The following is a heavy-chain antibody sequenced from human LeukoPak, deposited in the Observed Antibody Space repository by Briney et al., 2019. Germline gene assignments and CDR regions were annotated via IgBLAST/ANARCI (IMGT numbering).Heavy chain of an antibody. J-gene: IGHJ4*02. D-gene: IGHD3-10*01. CDR2: IHNSGTT. V-gene: IGHV4-34*01. CDR1: GGPFRGYF. Sequence: SETLSLTCAVSGGPFRGYFWSWIRQSSGKGLEWIGEIHNSGTTNYNPSLNSRVTISEDTSKNQFYLNLSSVTAADTAVYYCARRYYYNLGSFPFDFWGQGTLVTVSS. CDR3: ARRYYYNLGSFPFDF.